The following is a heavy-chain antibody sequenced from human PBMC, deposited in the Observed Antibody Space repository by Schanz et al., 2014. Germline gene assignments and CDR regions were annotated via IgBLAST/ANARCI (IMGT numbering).Heavy chain of an antibody. CDR3: AKDVDFWSGYYLDY. J-gene: IGHJ4*02. CDR1: GFTFRVFA. CDR2: LTGSGTTT. Sequence: EVRLVESGGGLVKPGGSLRLSCAASGFTFRVFAMSWVRQAPGKGLEWVSALTGSGTTTYYADSVKGRFTISRDNSKNTLYLQMNSLRSEDTAVYYCAKDVDFWSGYYLDYWGQGTLVTVSS. V-gene: IGHV3-23*04. D-gene: IGHD3-3*01.